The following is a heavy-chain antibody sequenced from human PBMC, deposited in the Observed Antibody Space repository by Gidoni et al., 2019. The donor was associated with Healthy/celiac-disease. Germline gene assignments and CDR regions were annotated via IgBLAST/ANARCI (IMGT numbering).Heavy chain of an antibody. CDR2: IFSNDEK. Sequence: QVPLKESGPVLVKPTETLTLTCTVSAFSLSNARMGVSWIRQPPGKALEWLAHIFSNDEKSYSTSLKSRLTISKDTSKSQVVLTRTNMDPVDTATYYCARTLMVQGVILGFDPWGQGTLVTVSS. J-gene: IGHJ5*02. D-gene: IGHD3-10*01. CDR1: AFSLSNARMG. CDR3: ARTLMVQGVILGFDP. V-gene: IGHV2-26*01.